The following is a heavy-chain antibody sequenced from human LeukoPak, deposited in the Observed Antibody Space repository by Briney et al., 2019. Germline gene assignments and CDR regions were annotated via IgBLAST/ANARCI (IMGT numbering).Heavy chain of an antibody. Sequence: GGSLRLSCAVSGFRVSSNHMTWVRQAPGKGLEWVSLIYTGDVTYYADSVKGRFTISTDNSKNILYLQMDSLTAEDTALYYCARERDYETYIDYWGQGTLVTVSS. V-gene: IGHV3-53*01. CDR3: ARERDYETYIDY. J-gene: IGHJ4*02. CDR1: GFRVSSNH. CDR2: IYTGDVT. D-gene: IGHD3-22*01.